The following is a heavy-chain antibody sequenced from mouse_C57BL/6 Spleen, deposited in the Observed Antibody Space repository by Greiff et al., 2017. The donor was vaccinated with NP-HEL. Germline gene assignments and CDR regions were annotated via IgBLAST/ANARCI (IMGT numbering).Heavy chain of an antibody. V-gene: IGHV14-1*01. CDR3: TRTVVGTGGYFDV. D-gene: IGHD1-1*01. CDR2: IDPEDGDT. CDR1: GFNIKDYY. J-gene: IGHJ1*03. Sequence: VQLQQSGAELVRPGASVKLSCTASGFNIKDYYMHWVKQRPEQGLEWIGRIDPEDGDTEYAPKFQGKATMPADTSSNTASLQLSSLTSEDTAVYYGTRTVVGTGGYFDVWGTGTTVTVSS.